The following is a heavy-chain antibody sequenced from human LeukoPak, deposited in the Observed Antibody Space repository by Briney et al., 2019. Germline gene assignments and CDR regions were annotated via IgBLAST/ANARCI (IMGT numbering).Heavy chain of an antibody. J-gene: IGHJ4*02. D-gene: IGHD6-13*01. CDR2: IYYSGST. Sequence: TSETLSLTCTVSGGSISSFYWSWIRQPPGKGLGWIAYIYYSGSTKYNPSLKSRVTISVDTSKNQFSLSLSSVTPADTAVYYCARQQANRRLWDHWGQGTLITVSS. CDR3: ARQQANRRLWDH. V-gene: IGHV4-59*01. CDR1: GGSISSFY.